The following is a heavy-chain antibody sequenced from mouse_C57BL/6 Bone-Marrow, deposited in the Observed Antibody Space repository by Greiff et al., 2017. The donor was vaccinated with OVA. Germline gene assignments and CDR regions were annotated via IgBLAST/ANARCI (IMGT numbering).Heavy chain of an antibody. CDR1: GFNIKDDY. Sequence: EVQLQQSGAELVRPGASVKLSCTASGFNIKDDYMHWVKQRPEQGLEWIGWIDPENGDTEYASKFQGKATITADTSSNTAYLQRSSLTSEDTAVYYCTITTVVATGDYWGQGTTLTVSS. J-gene: IGHJ2*01. CDR3: TITTVVATGDY. V-gene: IGHV14-4*01. CDR2: IDPENGDT. D-gene: IGHD1-1*01.